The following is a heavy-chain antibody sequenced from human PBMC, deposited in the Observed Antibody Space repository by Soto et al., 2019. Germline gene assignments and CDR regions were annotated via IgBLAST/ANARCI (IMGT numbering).Heavy chain of an antibody. D-gene: IGHD1-26*01. J-gene: IGHJ4*02. Sequence: EVQLLESGGGLILPGGSLRLSCAASGFTFNTHWMYWVRQVPGKGLVWVSRINSDGTIADYADSVKGRFTISRDNPKNTLSLQMIRLSPEDTAVYYCARAITSAGAAAKGDFWGQGTLFTVSS. V-gene: IGHV3-74*01. CDR1: GFTFNTHW. CDR3: ARAITSAGAAAKGDF. CDR2: INSDGTIA.